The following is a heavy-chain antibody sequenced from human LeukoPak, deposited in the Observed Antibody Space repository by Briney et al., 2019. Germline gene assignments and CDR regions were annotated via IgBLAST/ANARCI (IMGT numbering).Heavy chain of an antibody. J-gene: IGHJ4*02. D-gene: IGHD3-22*01. CDR2: ISWNSGST. CDR3: AKSRTTTSGYYNFDS. Sequence: PGGSLRLSCAASGFTFDDYAMQWVRQAPGKGLEWVSGISWNSGSTGYEDSVKGRFTISRDNAKNSLYLQMNNLRPEDMALYYCAKSRTTTSGYYNFDSWGQGTLVTVSS. CDR1: GFTFDDYA. V-gene: IGHV3-9*03.